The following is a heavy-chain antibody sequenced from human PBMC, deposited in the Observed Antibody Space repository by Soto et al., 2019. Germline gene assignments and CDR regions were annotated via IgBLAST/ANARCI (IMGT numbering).Heavy chain of an antibody. Sequence: QVQLVQSGAEVKKPGASVKVSCKASGYTFASYGISWVRQPPGQWLEWMGWISGYNGNANYAQKFQGRVTMTKDISTNIDFMELRRRRSDATAVYYGATDLAVGLDDFWGQGTPVTVSS. J-gene: IGHJ4*02. V-gene: IGHV1-18*01. CDR3: ATDLAVGLDDF. CDR1: GYTFASYG. D-gene: IGHD6-19*01. CDR2: ISGYNGNA.